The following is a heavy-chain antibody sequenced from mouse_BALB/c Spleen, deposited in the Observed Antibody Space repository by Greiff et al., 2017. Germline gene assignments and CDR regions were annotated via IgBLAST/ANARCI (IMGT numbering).Heavy chain of an antibody. V-gene: IGHV10-1*02. CDR1: GFTFNTYA. CDR2: IRSKSNNYAT. J-gene: IGHJ3*01. D-gene: IGHD1-1*01. Sequence: EVQGVESGGGLVQPKGSLKLSCAASGFTFNTYAMNWVRQAPGKGLEWVARIRSKSNNYATYYADSVKDRFTISRDDSQSMLYLQMNNLKTEDTAMYYCGYAWFAYWGQGTLVTVSA. CDR3: GYAWFAY.